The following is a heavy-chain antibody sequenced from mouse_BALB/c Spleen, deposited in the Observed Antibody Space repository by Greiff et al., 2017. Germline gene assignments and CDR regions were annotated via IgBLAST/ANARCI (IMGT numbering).Heavy chain of an antibody. CDR1: GDSITSGY. CDR2: ISYSGST. D-gene: IGHD1-1*01. CDR3: ANYYGSSWGFAY. Sequence: VQLKESGPSLVEPSQTLSLTCSVTGDSITSGYWNWFRKFPGNKLEYMGYISYSGSTYYNPSLKSRISITRDTSKNQYYLQLNSVTTEDTATYYWANYYGSSWGFAYWGQGTLVTVSA. V-gene: IGHV3-8*02. J-gene: IGHJ3*01.